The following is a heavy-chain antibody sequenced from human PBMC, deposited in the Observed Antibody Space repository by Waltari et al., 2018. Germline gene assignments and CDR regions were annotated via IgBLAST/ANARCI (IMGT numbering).Heavy chain of an antibody. D-gene: IGHD6-13*01. Sequence: QLQLQESGPGLVKPSETLSLTCTVSGGSISSSSYYWGWIRQPTGQGMEWIGSIYYSGSTYYNPALKSRVTISVDTSKNQFSLKLSSVTAADTAVYYCVTLGIAAAGPGVYWGQGTLVTVSS. CDR1: GGSISSSSYY. J-gene: IGHJ4*02. CDR3: VTLGIAAAGPGVY. V-gene: IGHV4-39*01. CDR2: IYYSGST.